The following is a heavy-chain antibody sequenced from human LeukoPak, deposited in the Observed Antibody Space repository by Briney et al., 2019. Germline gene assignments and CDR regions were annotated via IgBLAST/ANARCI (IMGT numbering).Heavy chain of an antibody. Sequence: SETLSLTCTVSGGSISSSSYYWGWIRQPPGKGLEWIGSIYYSGSTYYNPSLKSRVTISVDTSKNQFSLKLSSVTAADTAVYYCARVTAVVVPAAHPSYMDVWGKGTTVTVSS. CDR2: IYYSGST. J-gene: IGHJ6*03. V-gene: IGHV4-39*01. CDR3: ARVTAVVVPAAHPSYMDV. CDR1: GGSISSSSYY. D-gene: IGHD2-2*01.